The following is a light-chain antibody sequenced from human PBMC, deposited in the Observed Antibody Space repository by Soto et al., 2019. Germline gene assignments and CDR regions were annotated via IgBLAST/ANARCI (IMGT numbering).Light chain of an antibody. CDR1: QSVGSN. Sequence: ERVMTQSPDTLPVSPGERATLSCRASQSVGSNLAWYRQKPGQAPRLLIYAISVRATGVPARFTGSGSETEFTLTISSLQSEDFATYYCQQYNQWPITFGQGTRLEIK. J-gene: IGKJ5*01. CDR2: AIS. V-gene: IGKV3-15*01. CDR3: QQYNQWPIT.